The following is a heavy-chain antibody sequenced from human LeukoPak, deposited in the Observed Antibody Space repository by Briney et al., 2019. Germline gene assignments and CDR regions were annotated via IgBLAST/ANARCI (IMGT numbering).Heavy chain of an antibody. Sequence: GGSLRLSCAASGFTFSSYSMNWVRQAPGKGLEWVSSISSSSSSYIYYADSVKGRFTISRDNAKNSLYLQMNSLRAEDTAVYYCARDMSAVINSEYPFDIWGQGTMVTVSS. CDR3: ARDMSAVINSEYPFDI. D-gene: IGHD2/OR15-2a*01. V-gene: IGHV3-21*01. CDR2: ISSSSSSYI. CDR1: GFTFSSYS. J-gene: IGHJ3*02.